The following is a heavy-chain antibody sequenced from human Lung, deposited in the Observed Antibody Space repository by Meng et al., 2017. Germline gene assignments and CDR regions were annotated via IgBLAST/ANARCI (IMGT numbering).Heavy chain of an antibody. J-gene: IGHJ4*02. D-gene: IGHD4-11*01. Sequence: PLKPSRPRSPRCAVYNGPLGGYLWSCIRQSPGKGLEWIGEINRGGSTSYNPSLKSRVTMSVDTSKNHFFLKLNSVTAADTAVYYCARGPTTMAHDFDYWGQGTLVTVSS. CDR3: ARGPTTMAHDFDY. CDR2: INRGGST. CDR1: NGPLGGYL. V-gene: IGHV4-34*01.